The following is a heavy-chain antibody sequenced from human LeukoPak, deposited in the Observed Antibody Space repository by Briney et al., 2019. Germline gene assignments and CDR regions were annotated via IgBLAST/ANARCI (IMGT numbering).Heavy chain of an antibody. J-gene: IGHJ4*02. Sequence: ASVKVSCKASGYTFTSYYMHWVRQALGQGLEWMGMINPSGGSTSYAQKFQGRVTMTRDTSTSTVYMELSSLRSEDTAVYYCAREVAHLYGSGSPIDYWGQGTLVTVSS. CDR3: AREVAHLYGSGSPIDY. CDR1: GYTFTSYY. V-gene: IGHV1-46*03. D-gene: IGHD3-10*01. CDR2: INPSGGST.